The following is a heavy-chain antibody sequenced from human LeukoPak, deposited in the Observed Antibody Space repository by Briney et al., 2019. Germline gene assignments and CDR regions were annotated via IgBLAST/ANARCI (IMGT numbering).Heavy chain of an antibody. J-gene: IGHJ2*01. CDR1: GFTFSSCE. CDR2: ISSRAASI. Sequence: GGSLRLSCAASGFTFSSCEMNWVRQAPGKGLEWVSTISSRAASIYYADSVKGRFTISRDNAKNSLYLQMNSLKTEDTAVYYCTAEYDSSGYYPWFFDLWGRGTLVTASS. D-gene: IGHD3-22*01. V-gene: IGHV3-48*03. CDR3: TAEYDSSGYYPWFFDL.